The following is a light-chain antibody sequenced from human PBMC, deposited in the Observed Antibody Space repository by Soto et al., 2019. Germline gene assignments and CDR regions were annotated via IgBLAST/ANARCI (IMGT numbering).Light chain of an antibody. V-gene: IGLV1-51*01. CDR3: GTWDSSLSAWV. CDR2: DNN. J-gene: IGLJ2*01. CDR1: SSNIGNNY. Sequence: QLVLMQPPSVSAAPGQKVTISCSGSSSNIGNNYVSWYQQLPGTAPKLLIYDNNKRPSGIPDRFSGSKSGTSATLGITGLQTGDEADYYCGTWDSSLSAWVFGGGTKVTVL.